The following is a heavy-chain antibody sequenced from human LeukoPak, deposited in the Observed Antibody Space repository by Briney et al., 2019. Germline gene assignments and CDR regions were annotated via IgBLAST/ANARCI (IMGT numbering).Heavy chain of an antibody. CDR2: ISGSGGST. D-gene: IGHD5-18*01. J-gene: IGHJ3*02. CDR3: AKHSYGARDAFDI. Sequence: PGGSLRLSCAASGFTFSCYAMSWVRQAPGKGLEWVSAISGSGGSTYYADSVKGRFTISRDNSKNTLYLQMNSLRAEDTAVYYCAKHSYGARDAFDIWGQGTMVTVSS. CDR1: GFTFSCYA. V-gene: IGHV3-23*01.